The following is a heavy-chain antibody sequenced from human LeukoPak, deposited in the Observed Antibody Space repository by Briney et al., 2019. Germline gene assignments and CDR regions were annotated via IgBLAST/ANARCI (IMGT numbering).Heavy chain of an antibody. CDR3: AKDKKHYDSNGSPYYYYGMDV. D-gene: IGHD3-22*01. Sequence: GGSLRLSCAASGFTFSSYAMTWVRQAPGKGLEWVSVISGSDGSTYYADSVKGRFTISRDNSKNTLYLQMNSLRAEDTAVYYCAKDKKHYDSNGSPYYYYGMDVWGQGTTVTVSS. V-gene: IGHV3-23*01. CDR2: ISGSDGST. CDR1: GFTFSSYA. J-gene: IGHJ6*02.